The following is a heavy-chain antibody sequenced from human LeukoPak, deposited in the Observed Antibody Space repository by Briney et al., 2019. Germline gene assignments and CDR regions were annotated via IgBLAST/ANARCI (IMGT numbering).Heavy chain of an antibody. CDR2: IIPILGIA. Sequence: ASVKVSCKASGGTFSSYAISWVRQAPGQGLEWMGRIIPILGIANYAQKFQGRVTITADKSTSTAYMELSSLRSEDTAVYYCARELGYYYDSSRFDYWGQGTLVTVSS. CDR1: GGTFSSYA. CDR3: ARELGYYYDSSRFDY. V-gene: IGHV1-69*04. D-gene: IGHD3-22*01. J-gene: IGHJ4*02.